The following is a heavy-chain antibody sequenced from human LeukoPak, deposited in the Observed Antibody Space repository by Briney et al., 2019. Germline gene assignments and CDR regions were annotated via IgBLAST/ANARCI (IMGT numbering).Heavy chain of an antibody. CDR2: ISPDGSAR. D-gene: IGHD3-16*01. V-gene: IGHV3-7*01. Sequence: GGSLRLFCSASGFDFATYWINWVRQAPGKGLEWVANISPDGSARYVDAVRGRFTTSRDNAKNSLSMGMNSLRAEDTAVYYCAGWGGGVNHWGQGTLVTVSS. CDR3: AGWGGGVNH. CDR1: GFDFATYW. J-gene: IGHJ4*02.